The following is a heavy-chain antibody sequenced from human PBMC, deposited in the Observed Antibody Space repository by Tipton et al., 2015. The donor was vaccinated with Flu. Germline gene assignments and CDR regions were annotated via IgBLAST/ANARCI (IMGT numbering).Heavy chain of an antibody. J-gene: IGHJ5*01. CDR3: ARRAYSNYVSDPKSWFDS. Sequence: TLSLTCAVSGDSISSDFYWAWYRQFPGKGLEWIGTVSRTGSTIYNPSLKSRVTISIDTSKNQFSLNMRSVTAVDMAVYYCARRAYSNYVSDPKSWFDSWGQGTLVAAST. CDR1: GDSISSDFY. V-gene: IGHV4-38-2*01. CDR2: VSRTGST. D-gene: IGHD4-11*01.